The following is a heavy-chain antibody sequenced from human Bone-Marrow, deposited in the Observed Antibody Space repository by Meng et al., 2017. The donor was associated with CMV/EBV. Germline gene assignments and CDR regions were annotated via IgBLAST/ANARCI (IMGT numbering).Heavy chain of an antibody. D-gene: IGHD2-2*02. CDR3: ARGREGYCSSTSCYTGFNY. J-gene: IGHJ4*02. Sequence: ASVKVSCKASGYTFTSYDINWVRQATGQGLEWMGWMNPNSGNTGYAQKFQGRVTMTRNTSISTAYMELSSLRSEDTAVYYCARGREGYCSSTSCYTGFNYWGKGPLDPVTS. V-gene: IGHV1-8*01. CDR2: MNPNSGNT. CDR1: GYTFTSYD.